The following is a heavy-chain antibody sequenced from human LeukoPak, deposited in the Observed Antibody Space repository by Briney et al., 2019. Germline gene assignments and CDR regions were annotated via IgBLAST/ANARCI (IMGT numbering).Heavy chain of an antibody. CDR2: IIPIFGTA. J-gene: IGHJ4*02. V-gene: IGHV1-69*05. D-gene: IGHD2-2*01. CDR3: ARGEYCSSTSCPLGY. CDR1: GGTFSSYA. Sequence: KVSCKASGGTFSSYAISWVRQAPGQGLEWMGGIIPIFGTANYAQKFQGRVTITTDESTSTAHMELSSLRSEDTAVYYCARGEYCSSTSCPLGYWGQGTLVTVSS.